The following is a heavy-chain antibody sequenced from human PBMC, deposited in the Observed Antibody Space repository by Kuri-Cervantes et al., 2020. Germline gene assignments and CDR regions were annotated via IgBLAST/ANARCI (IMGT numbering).Heavy chain of an antibody. CDR3: AKDVDYYGSGSYYNSWFDP. CDR1: GFTFSSYS. J-gene: IGHJ5*02. Sequence: GGSLRLSCAASGFTFSSYSMNWVRQAPGKGLEWVSSISSSSSYIYYADSVKGRFTISRDNAKNTLYLQMNSLRAEDTAVYYCAKDVDYYGSGSYYNSWFDPWGQGTLVTVSS. D-gene: IGHD3-10*01. V-gene: IGHV3-21*04. CDR2: ISSSSSYI.